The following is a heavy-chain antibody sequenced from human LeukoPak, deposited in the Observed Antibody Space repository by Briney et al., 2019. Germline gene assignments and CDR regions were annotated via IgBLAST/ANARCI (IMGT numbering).Heavy chain of an antibody. J-gene: IGHJ4*02. CDR1: GFIFSEHH. CDR2: IRNKADSYTT. D-gene: IGHD2-21*01. V-gene: IGHV3-72*01. CDR3: ALLRGSIDY. Sequence: GGSLRLSCAGSGFIFSEHHMDWVRQAAGKGLEWVGRIRNKADSYTTEYAASVKGRFTISRDGSRNSLFLQMNSLKTEDTAVYYCALLRGSIDYWGQGTLVTVSS.